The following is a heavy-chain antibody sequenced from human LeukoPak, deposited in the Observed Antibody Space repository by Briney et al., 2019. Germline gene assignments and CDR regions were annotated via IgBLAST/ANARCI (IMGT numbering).Heavy chain of an antibody. CDR1: GGSISSYY. CDR2: IYYSGST. CDR3: AKAKALLELVAFDI. V-gene: IGHV4-59*01. Sequence: SETLSLTCTVSGGSISSYYLSWIRQPPGKGLEWIGDIYYSGSTSYNPSLKSRVNISVATSKNQFSLKLSSVTAADTAVYYCAKAKALLELVAFDIWGQGTMVTVSS. J-gene: IGHJ3*02. D-gene: IGHD1-7*01.